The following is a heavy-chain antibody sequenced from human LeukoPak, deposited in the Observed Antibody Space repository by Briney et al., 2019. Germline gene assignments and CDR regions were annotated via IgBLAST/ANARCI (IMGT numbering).Heavy chain of an antibody. V-gene: IGHV1-18*04. CDR3: ARSVVPAAIRWSYGDYYFDY. CDR2: ISAYNGNT. J-gene: IGHJ4*02. D-gene: IGHD2-2*02. CDR1: GYTFTSYG. Sequence: GASVKVSCKASGYTFTSYGISWVRRAPGQGLEWMGWISAYNGNTNYAQKLQGRVTMTTDTSTSTAYMELRSLRSDDTAVYYCARSVVPAAIRWSYGDYYFDYWGQGTLVTVSS.